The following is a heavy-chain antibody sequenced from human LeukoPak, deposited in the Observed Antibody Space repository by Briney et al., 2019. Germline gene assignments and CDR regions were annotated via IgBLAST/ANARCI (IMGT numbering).Heavy chain of an antibody. J-gene: IGHJ6*02. CDR2: ISGSGGST. D-gene: IGHD1-26*01. CDR3: AKDSGIVGATSSWYYYYGMDV. V-gene: IGHV3-23*01. CDR1: GFTFSSYA. Sequence: PRGSLRLSCAASGFTFSSYAMSWVRQAPGKGLEWVSAISGSGGSTYYADSVKGRFTISRDNSKNTLYLQMNSLRAEDTAVYYCAKDSGIVGATSSWYYYYGMDVWGQGTTVTVSS.